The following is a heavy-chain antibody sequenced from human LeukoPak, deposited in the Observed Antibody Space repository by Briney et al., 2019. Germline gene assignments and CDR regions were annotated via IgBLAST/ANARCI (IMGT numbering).Heavy chain of an antibody. J-gene: IGHJ3*02. CDR3: ASPILGYCSGGSCPRDAFDI. D-gene: IGHD2-15*01. CDR2: ISNSGST. Sequence: SETLSLTCTVSGASIRSYYWSWIRQPPGKGLEWMGYISNSGSTDYNPSLKSRVTISVDTSKNEFSLKLNSVTAADTAVYYCASPILGYCSGGSCPRDAFDIWGQGTMVTVSS. V-gene: IGHV4-59*01. CDR1: GASIRSYY.